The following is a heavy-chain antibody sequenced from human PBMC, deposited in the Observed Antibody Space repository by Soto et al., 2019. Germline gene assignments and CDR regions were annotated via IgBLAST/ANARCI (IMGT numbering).Heavy chain of an antibody. J-gene: IGHJ4*02. CDR3: ARGRYGDY. V-gene: IGHV1-18*01. CDR2: ISAHNGNT. D-gene: IGHD1-1*01. Sequence: QVHLVQSGAEVKKPGASVKVSCQGSGYAFTTYGITWVRQAPGQGLEWMVWISAHNGNTNYAQKLQGRVPVTRDTSTSTAYMELRSLRYDDTAVYYCARGRYGDYWGQGALVTVSS. CDR1: GYAFTTYG.